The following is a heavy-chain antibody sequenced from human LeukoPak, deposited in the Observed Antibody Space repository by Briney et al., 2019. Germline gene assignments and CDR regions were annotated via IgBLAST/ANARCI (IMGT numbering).Heavy chain of an antibody. D-gene: IGHD3-10*01. CDR2: ITGDTGST. V-gene: IGHV3-23*01. CDR1: GFTFSSNA. CDR3: AKDAAAPGSGGDFFDY. J-gene: IGHJ4*02. Sequence: GGSLRLSCAASGFTFSSNAMTWVHQAPGKGLEWVSVITGDTGSTYYADSVRGRFTISRDNSRNTLSLQMNSLRAADTAVYYCAKDAAAPGSGGDFFDYWGQGTLVTVSS.